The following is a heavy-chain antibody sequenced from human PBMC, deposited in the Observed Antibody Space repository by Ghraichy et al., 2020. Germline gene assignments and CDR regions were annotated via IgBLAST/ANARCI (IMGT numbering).Heavy chain of an antibody. CDR2: IYSSCTT. Sequence: LSLTCAASGFSVSSNDMNWVRQAPGKGLEWVSLIYSSCTTHYADSVKGRFTISRDTSKNTVYLQMNSLRAEDTAVYYCARRPVVAVPGSGGDNWGQGVLVTVSS. CDR1: GFSVSSND. CDR3: ARRPVVAVPGSGGDN. V-gene: IGHV3-53*01. J-gene: IGHJ4*02. D-gene: IGHD6-19*01.